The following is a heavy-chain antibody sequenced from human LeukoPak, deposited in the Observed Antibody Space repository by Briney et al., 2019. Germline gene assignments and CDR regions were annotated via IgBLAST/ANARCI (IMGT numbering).Heavy chain of an antibody. J-gene: IGHJ4*02. CDR2: IYYSGST. Sequence: SETLSLTCTVSGGSINNSYWTWIRQPPGKGLEWIGYIYYSGSTNYNPSLKSRVTISVDTSKNQFSLKLSSVTAADTAVYYCARNVWGSYRYIIDYWGQGTLVTVSS. D-gene: IGHD3-16*02. CDR1: GGSINNSY. CDR3: ARNVWGSYRYIIDY. V-gene: IGHV4-59*01.